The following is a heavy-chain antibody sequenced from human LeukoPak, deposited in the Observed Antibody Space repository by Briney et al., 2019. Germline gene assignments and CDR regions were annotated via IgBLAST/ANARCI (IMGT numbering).Heavy chain of an antibody. J-gene: IGHJ6*02. CDR1: GFTFSSYS. V-gene: IGHV3-21*01. CDR2: ISSSSSYI. Sequence: GGSLRLSCAASGFTFSSYSMNWVRQAPGEGLEWVSSISSSSSYIYYADSVKGRFTISRDNAKNSLYLQMNSLRAEDTAVYYCARNLIAAAGYYYYGMDVWGQGTTVTVSS. D-gene: IGHD6-13*01. CDR3: ARNLIAAAGYYYYGMDV.